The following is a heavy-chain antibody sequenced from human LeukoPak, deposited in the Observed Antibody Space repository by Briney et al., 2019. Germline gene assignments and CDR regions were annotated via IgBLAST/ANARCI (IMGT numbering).Heavy chain of an antibody. V-gene: IGHV4-59*04. CDR1: GGSISSYY. D-gene: IGHD6-6*01. CDR3: ARHKVDKYRSSPRYFDY. CDR2: IYYSGST. Sequence: PSETLSLTCTVSGGSISSYYWSWIRQPPGKGLEWIGYIYYSGSTYYNPSLKSRVTISVDTSKNQFSLKLSSVTAADTAVYYCARHKVDKYRSSPRYFDYWGQGTLVTVSS. J-gene: IGHJ4*02.